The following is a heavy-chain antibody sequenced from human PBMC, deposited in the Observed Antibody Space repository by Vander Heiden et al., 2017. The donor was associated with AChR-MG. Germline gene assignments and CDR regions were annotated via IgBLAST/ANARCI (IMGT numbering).Heavy chain of an antibody. CDR2: ISGSGSFI. Sequence: EVQLVESGGGLVKPGGSLRLSCAASGFTFSTYTMNWFRQAPGKGLEWVSSISGSGSFIYYTDSLKGRFTISRDNAKNSLYLQMNSLRAEDTAVYYCARGSSGWFGYWGQGTLVTVSS. CDR1: GFTFSTYT. CDR3: ARGSSGWFGY. D-gene: IGHD6-19*01. V-gene: IGHV3-21*01. J-gene: IGHJ5*01.